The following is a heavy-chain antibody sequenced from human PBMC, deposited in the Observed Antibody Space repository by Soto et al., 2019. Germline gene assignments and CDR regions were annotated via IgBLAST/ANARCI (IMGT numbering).Heavy chain of an antibody. D-gene: IGHD5-18*01. CDR2: IYHTEST. CDR3: ASYGYSYSARFFDY. Sequence: PSETLSLTCAVSGHSISSGFYYWAWVRQPPGKGLEWIGSIYHTESTYYNPSLKSRVTMSVDTSKNQLSLKLSSMTAADTAVYFCASYGYSYSARFFDYWGQGTRVTVSS. J-gene: IGHJ4*02. CDR1: GHSISSGFYY. V-gene: IGHV4-38-2*01.